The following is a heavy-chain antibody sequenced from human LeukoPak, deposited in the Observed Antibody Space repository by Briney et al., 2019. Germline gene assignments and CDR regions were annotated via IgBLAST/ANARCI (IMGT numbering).Heavy chain of an antibody. CDR3: ARAGGEGFDH. V-gene: IGHV6-1*01. J-gene: IGHJ4*02. Sequence: SQTLSLTCAISGDIVSSNSAGWNWITQSPSRGLEWLGRTYYRSKWLNDYAVSFKSRITVNPDTSKNQFSLQLNSVAPEDTAVYYCARAGGEGFDHWGQGTLVTVSS. D-gene: IGHD3-16*01. CDR2: TYYRSKWLN. CDR1: GDIVSSNSAG.